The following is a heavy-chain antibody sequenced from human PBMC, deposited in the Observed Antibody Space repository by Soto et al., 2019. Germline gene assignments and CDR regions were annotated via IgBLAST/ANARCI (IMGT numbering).Heavy chain of an antibody. J-gene: IGHJ6*02. Sequence: ASVKVSCKASGFTFTSSAVQWVRQARGQRLEWMGWISAYNGNTNYAQKLQGRVTMTTDTSTSTAYMELRSLRSDDTAVYYCAKYQATGGSGSYPGYYYGMDIWGQGSTVAGS. V-gene: IGHV1-18*01. CDR2: ISAYNGNT. D-gene: IGHD3-10*01. CDR3: AKYQATGGSGSYPGYYYGMDI. CDR1: GFTFTSSA.